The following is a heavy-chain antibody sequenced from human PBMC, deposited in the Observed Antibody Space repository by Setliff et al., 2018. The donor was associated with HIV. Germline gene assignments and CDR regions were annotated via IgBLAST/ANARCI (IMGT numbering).Heavy chain of an antibody. CDR3: AREGPHGSSSWWGGHNWSTP. CDR1: GGSISSSNW. V-gene: IGHV4-4*02. Sequence: SETLSLTCAVSGGSISSSNWWSWVRQPPGKGLEWIGEIYHSGSTNYNPSLKSRVTISVDKSKNQFSLKLSSVTAADTTVYYCAREGPHGSSSWWGGHNWSTPGAREPWSPSPQ. D-gene: IGHD6-13*01. CDR2: IYHSGST. J-gene: IGHJ5*02.